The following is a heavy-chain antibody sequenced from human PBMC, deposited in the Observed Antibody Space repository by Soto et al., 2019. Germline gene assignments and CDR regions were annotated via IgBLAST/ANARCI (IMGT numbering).Heavy chain of an antibody. CDR2: IRWNDDKT. CDR1: GFTFDVYN. J-gene: IGHJ4*02. Sequence: GGSLRLSCAASGFTFDVYNMIWVRQAPGKGLEFVSIIRWNDDKTSYADSVKGRFTVSRDNSKHSLYLQMSNLRTDDTALYYCAKDSSGSIDYWGQGTLVTVSS. V-gene: IGHV3-43*01. CDR3: AKDSSGSIDY. D-gene: IGHD5-12*01.